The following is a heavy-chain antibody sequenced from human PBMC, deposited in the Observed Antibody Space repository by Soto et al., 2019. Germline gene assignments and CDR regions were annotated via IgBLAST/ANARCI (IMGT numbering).Heavy chain of an antibody. Sequence: SQTLSLTCAISGDSVSSNSAAWNWIRQSPSRGLEWLGRTYYRSKWYNDYAVSVKSRITINPDTSKNQFSLQLNSVTPEDTAVYYCARDWSRLGYCSGGSCPGIDYWGQGTLVTVSS. CDR1: GDSVSSNSAA. CDR2: TYYRSKWYN. D-gene: IGHD2-15*01. J-gene: IGHJ4*02. V-gene: IGHV6-1*01. CDR3: ARDWSRLGYCSGGSCPGIDY.